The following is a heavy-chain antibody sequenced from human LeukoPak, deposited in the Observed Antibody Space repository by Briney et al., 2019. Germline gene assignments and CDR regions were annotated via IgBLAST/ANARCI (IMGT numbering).Heavy chain of an antibody. Sequence: GGSLRLSCVASGFTFSPYGMIWVRPAPGKGLEWVAYISGSSGSRYYAASVKGRFTISRDNAKNSLHLQMNSLRVEDTAVYYCARGQHWGGGGPPYFDSWGQGTLVTVSS. J-gene: IGHJ4*02. CDR3: ARGQHWGGGGPPYFDS. V-gene: IGHV3-48*01. D-gene: IGHD2-21*01. CDR1: GFTFSPYG. CDR2: ISGSSGSR.